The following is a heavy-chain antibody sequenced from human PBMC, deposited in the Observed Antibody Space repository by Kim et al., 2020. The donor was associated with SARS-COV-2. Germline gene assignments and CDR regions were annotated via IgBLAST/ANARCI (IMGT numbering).Heavy chain of an antibody. CDR3: ARDLKVGATEYFQH. CDR1: GYTFTSYG. Sequence: ASVKVSCKASGYTFTSYGISWVRQAPGQGLEWMGWISAYNGNTNYAEKLQGRVTMTTDTSTSTAYMELRSLRSDDTAVYYCARDLKVGATEYFQHWGQGTLVTVSS. D-gene: IGHD1-26*01. V-gene: IGHV1-18*01. J-gene: IGHJ1*01. CDR2: ISAYNGNT.